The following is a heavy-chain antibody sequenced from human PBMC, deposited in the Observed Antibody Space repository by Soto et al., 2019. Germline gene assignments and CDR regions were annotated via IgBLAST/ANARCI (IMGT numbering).Heavy chain of an antibody. Sequence: SETPSLTCSVSGDYIHVGGYYWTWIRQRPGKGLEWMGYIYYTGKTYYNPSLESRLTMSVDRPKNQFSLRLTSVTAADTAVYFCGRDLTSNANCSDPWGQGTVGRVSA. V-gene: IGHV4-30-4*01. J-gene: IGHJ5*02. D-gene: IGHD2-2*01. CDR3: GRDLTSNANCSDP. CDR1: GDYIHVGGYY. CDR2: IYYTGKT.